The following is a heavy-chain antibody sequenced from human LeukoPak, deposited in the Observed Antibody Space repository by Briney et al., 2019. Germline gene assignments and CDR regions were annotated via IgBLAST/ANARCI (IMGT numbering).Heavy chain of an antibody. CDR2: ISSSGSTI. D-gene: IGHD5-12*01. J-gene: IGHJ6*03. V-gene: IGHV3-48*03. CDR3: ARVPIRGYYMDV. Sequence: GGSLRLSCAASGFTFSSYEMNWVRQAPGKGLEWVSYISSSGSTIYYADSVKGRFTISRDSAKNSLYLQMNSLRAEDTAVYYCARVPIRGYYMDVWGKGTTVTVSS. CDR1: GFTFSSYE.